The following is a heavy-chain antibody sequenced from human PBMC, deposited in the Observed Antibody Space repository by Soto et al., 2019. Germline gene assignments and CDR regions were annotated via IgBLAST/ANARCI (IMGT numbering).Heavy chain of an antibody. CDR2: ISAYNGNT. CDR1: GYAFTSYG. D-gene: IGHD6-13*01. Sequence: SVKVSCKASGYAFTSYGISWVRQAPGQGLEWMGWISAYNGNTNYAQKLQGRVTMTTDTSTSTAYMELRSLRSDDTAVYYCARASIARAAAATYYFDYWGQGTLVTVSS. CDR3: ARASIARAAAATYYFDY. J-gene: IGHJ4*02. V-gene: IGHV1-18*04.